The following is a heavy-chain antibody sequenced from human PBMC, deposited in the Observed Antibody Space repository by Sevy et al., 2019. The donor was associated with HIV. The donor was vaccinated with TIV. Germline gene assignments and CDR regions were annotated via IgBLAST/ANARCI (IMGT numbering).Heavy chain of an antibody. CDR2: INPRNGNT. V-gene: IGHV1-18*01. D-gene: IGHD3-22*01. CDR3: AREGTLVTMII. CDR1: GYTFTYHG. J-gene: IGHJ4*02. Sequence: ASVKVSCKASGYTFTYHGISWVRQAPGQGLEWMGWINPRNGNTKYAQKLQGRVTMTTDTSTNTAYMEVRSLRSDDTAVYYCAREGTLVTMIIWGQGSLVTVSS.